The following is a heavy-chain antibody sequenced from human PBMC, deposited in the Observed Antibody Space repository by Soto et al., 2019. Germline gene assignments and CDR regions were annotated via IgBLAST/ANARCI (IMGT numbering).Heavy chain of an antibody. V-gene: IGHV3-13*01. CDR3: ERVSYSTNYYYDSSGYLDAFDI. CDR2: IGTAGDT. J-gene: IGHJ3*02. CDR1: GFTFSSYD. Sequence: GGSLRLSCAASGFTFSSYDMHWVRQATGKGLEWVSAIGTAGDTYYPGSVKGRFTISRENAKNSLYLQMNSLRAEDTAVYYCERVSYSTNYYYDSSGYLDAFDIWGQGTMVTVSS. D-gene: IGHD3-22*01.